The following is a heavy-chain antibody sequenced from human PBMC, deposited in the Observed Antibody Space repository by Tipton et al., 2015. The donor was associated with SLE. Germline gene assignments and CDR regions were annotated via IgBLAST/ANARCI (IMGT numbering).Heavy chain of an antibody. J-gene: IGHJ4*02. Sequence: TLSLTCAVYGGSFSGHYWSWIRQPPGKGLEWIGEINKSGSINYNPSLKSRLIMSVDASKNKFSLKLSSVTAADAAIYYCAGAVGTAAVLRDYWGQGTLVTVSS. V-gene: IGHV4-34*01. CDR3: AGAVGTAAVLRDY. CDR2: INKSGSI. D-gene: IGHD6-13*01. CDR1: GGSFSGHY.